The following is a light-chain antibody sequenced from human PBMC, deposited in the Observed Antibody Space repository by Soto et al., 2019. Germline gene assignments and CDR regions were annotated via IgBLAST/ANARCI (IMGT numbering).Light chain of an antibody. Sequence: QSVLTQPPSASGSPGQSVTISCTGTSSDVGGYNYVSWFQQHPGKAPKLIIHEVNQRPSGVPDRFSGSKSGNTASLTVSGLQAEEEGTYYCSSYGGYNNVVFGTGTMVTVL. J-gene: IGLJ1*01. CDR3: SSYGGYNNVV. CDR2: EVN. V-gene: IGLV2-8*01. CDR1: SSDVGGYNY.